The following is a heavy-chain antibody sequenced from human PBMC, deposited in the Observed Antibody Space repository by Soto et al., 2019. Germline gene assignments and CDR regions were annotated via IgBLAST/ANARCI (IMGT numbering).Heavy chain of an antibody. J-gene: IGHJ3*02. Sequence: ASVKVSCKASGYTFTSYDINWVRQATGQGLEWMGWMNPNSGNTGYAQKFQGRVTMTRNTSISTAYMELSSLRSEDTAVYYCARGGDTAMATDAFAIWGQGTMVTVSS. V-gene: IGHV1-8*01. CDR2: MNPNSGNT. CDR3: ARGGDTAMATDAFAI. D-gene: IGHD5-18*01. CDR1: GYTFTSYD.